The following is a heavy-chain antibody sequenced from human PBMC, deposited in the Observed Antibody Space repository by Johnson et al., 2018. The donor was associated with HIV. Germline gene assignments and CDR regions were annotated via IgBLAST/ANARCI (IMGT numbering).Heavy chain of an antibody. Sequence: VQLVESGGGVVQPGRSLRLSCAASGFTFSSNYMRWVRQAPGKGLEWVSVIYSGGSTYYADSVKGRFTISRDNSKNTLYLQMNSLTAEDTAVYYCARDLVVGDHSTPLTHAFDIWGQGTMFTVSS. CDR1: GFTFSSNY. D-gene: IGHD1-26*01. CDR2: IYSGGST. V-gene: IGHV3-66*01. J-gene: IGHJ3*02. CDR3: ARDLVVGDHSTPLTHAFDI.